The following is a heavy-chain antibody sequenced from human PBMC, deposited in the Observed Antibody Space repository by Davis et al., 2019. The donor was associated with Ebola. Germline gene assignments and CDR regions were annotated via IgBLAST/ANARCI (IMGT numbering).Heavy chain of an antibody. CDR3: ASRYCSSTSCPNYYYYGMDV. CDR1: GFTFSSYG. D-gene: IGHD2-2*01. CDR2: IKQDGSEE. V-gene: IGHV3-7*01. J-gene: IGHJ6*04. Sequence: GESLKISCAASGFTFSSYGMHWVRQAPGKGLEWVANIKQDGSEEYYVDSVKGRFTISRDNAKNSAYLQMNSLRAEDTAVYYCASRYCSSTSCPNYYYYGMDVWGKGTTVTVSS.